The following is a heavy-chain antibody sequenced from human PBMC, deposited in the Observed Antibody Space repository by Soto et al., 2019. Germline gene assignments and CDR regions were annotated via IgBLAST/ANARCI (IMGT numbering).Heavy chain of an antibody. Sequence: QVQLQESGPGLVKPSETLSLTCTVSGGSVSSGSYYWSWIRQPPGKGLEWIGYIYYSGSTNYNPALQSRVTISVDTYKNQCSLKLSSVTAADTAVYYCARGSGPNDAFDIWGQGTMVTVSS. CDR2: IYYSGST. V-gene: IGHV4-61*01. CDR3: ARGSGPNDAFDI. CDR1: GGSVSSGSYY. D-gene: IGHD2-15*01. J-gene: IGHJ3*02.